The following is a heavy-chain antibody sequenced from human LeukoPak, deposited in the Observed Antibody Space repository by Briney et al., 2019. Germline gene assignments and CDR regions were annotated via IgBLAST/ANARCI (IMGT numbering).Heavy chain of an antibody. CDR3: AREHRFHSIDY. Sequence: KPSETLSLTCTVSGGSISSYYWSWIRQPPGKGLEWIGYIYYSGSTNYNPSLKSRVTISADTSKNQFSLKLSSVTAADTAVYYCAREHRFHSIDYWGQGTLVTVSS. CDR1: GGSISSYY. J-gene: IGHJ4*02. CDR2: IYYSGST. V-gene: IGHV4-59*01. D-gene: IGHD2-21*01.